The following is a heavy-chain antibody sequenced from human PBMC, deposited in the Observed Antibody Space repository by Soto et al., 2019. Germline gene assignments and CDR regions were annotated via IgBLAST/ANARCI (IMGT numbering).Heavy chain of an antibody. J-gene: IGHJ6*03. CDR3: AKISTYYYYYYMDV. D-gene: IGHD6-13*01. CDR1: GFTFSSYA. V-gene: IGHV3-23*01. CDR2: ISGSGGST. Sequence: GGSLRLSCAASGFTFSSYAMSWFRQAPGKGLEWVSAISGSGGSTYYADSVKGRFTISRDNSKNTLYLQMNSLRAEDTAVYYCAKISTYYYYYYMDVWGNGTTVTVSS.